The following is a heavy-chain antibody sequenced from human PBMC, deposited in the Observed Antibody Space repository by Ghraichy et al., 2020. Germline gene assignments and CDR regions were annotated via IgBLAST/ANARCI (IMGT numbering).Heavy chain of an antibody. CDR1: GYTFTTYA. CDR3: ARGEGEYNWNPYGKTYYYYGMDV. J-gene: IGHJ6*02. Sequence: ASVKVSCKTSGYTFTTYAMHWVRQAPGQRLEWMGWINAGNGNTKYSQKFQGRVTITRDTSASTAYMDLSSLRSEDTAVYFCARGEGEYNWNPYGKTYYYYGMDVWGQGTTVTVSS. V-gene: IGHV1-3*01. CDR2: INAGNGNT. D-gene: IGHD1-20*01.